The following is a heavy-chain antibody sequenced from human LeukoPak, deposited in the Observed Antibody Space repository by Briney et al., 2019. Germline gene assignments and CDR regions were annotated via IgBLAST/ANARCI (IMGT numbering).Heavy chain of an antibody. CDR2: LSGSGGRT. CDR3: AREVVVVVAATFFDY. J-gene: IGHJ4*02. V-gene: IGHV3-23*01. D-gene: IGHD2-15*01. CDR1: GFTFRSHV. Sequence: GSLRPSCAAFGFTFRSHVLSWVRQAPGEGVGWVPGLSGSGGRTYYADSVKGRFTISRDNAKNSLYLQMNSLRAEDTAVYYCAREVVVVVAATFFDYWGQGTLVTVSS.